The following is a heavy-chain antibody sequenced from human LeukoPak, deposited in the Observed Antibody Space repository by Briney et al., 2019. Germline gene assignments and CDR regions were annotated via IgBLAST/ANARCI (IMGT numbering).Heavy chain of an antibody. J-gene: IGHJ4*02. Sequence: GGSLRLSCAASGFTFDDYTMHWVRHAPGKGLEWVSLISWDGGSTYYADSVKGRFTISRDNSKNSLYLQMNSLRTEDTALYYCARGSSGYYGDYWGQGTLVTVSS. CDR1: GFTFDDYT. CDR3: ARGSSGYYGDY. D-gene: IGHD3-22*01. V-gene: IGHV3-43*01. CDR2: ISWDGGST.